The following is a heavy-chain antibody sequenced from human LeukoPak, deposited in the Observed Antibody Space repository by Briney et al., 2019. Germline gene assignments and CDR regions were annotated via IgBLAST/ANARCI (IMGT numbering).Heavy chain of an antibody. CDR2: IYYSGST. Sequence: SETLSLTCTVSSGSISSYYWSWIRQPPGKGLEWIGYIYYSGSTNYNPSLKSRVTISVDTSKNQFSLKLSSVTAADTAVYYCARVLKNYYYYYMDVWGKGTTVTVSS. CDR3: ARVLKNYYYYYMDV. V-gene: IGHV4-59*12. CDR1: SGSISSYY. J-gene: IGHJ6*03. D-gene: IGHD4/OR15-4a*01.